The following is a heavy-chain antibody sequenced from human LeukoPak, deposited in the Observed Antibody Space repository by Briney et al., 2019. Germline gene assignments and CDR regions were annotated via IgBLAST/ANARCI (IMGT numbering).Heavy chain of an antibody. V-gene: IGHV3-53*01. Sequence: SGGSLRLSCAASGFTVSSNYMTWVRQAPGKGLEWVSVIYKNAITFHADTVKGRFTISRDNAKNSLYLQMNSLRAEDTAVYYCARADYYGSGSYPYYYYYMDVWGKGTTVTISS. CDR1: GFTVSSNY. CDR3: ARADYYGSGSYPYYYYYMDV. D-gene: IGHD3-10*01. CDR2: IYKNAIT. J-gene: IGHJ6*03.